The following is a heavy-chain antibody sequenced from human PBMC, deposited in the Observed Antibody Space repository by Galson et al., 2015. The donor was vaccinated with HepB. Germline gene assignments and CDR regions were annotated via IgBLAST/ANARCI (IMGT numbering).Heavy chain of an antibody. CDR1: GYTFTSYG. D-gene: IGHD3-10*01. V-gene: IGHV1-18*01. CDR3: ARAFGELPQGDAFDI. CDR2: ISAYNGNT. Sequence: SVKVSCKASGYTFTSYGISWVRQAPGQGLEWMGWISAYNGNTNYAQKLQGRVTMTTDTSTSTAYMELRSLRSDDTAVYYCARAFGELPQGDAFDIWGQGTMVTVSS. J-gene: IGHJ3*02.